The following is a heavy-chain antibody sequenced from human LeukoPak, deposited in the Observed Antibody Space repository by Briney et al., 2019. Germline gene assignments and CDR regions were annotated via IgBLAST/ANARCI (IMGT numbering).Heavy chain of an antibody. V-gene: IGHV4-39*01. Sequence: SETLSLTCTVSGGSISSRSYYWGWIRQPPGKGLEWIGTVYYRGSTYYSPSLKSRVTISVDTSKNQFSLKLSSVTAADTAVYYCARGPVEELLHNWFAPWGQGTLVTVSS. CDR3: ARGPVEELLHNWFAP. D-gene: IGHD2-15*01. CDR1: GGSISSRSYY. CDR2: VYYRGST. J-gene: IGHJ5*02.